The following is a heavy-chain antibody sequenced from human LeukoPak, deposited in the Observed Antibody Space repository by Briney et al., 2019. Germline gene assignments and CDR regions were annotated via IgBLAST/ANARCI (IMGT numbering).Heavy chain of an antibody. V-gene: IGHV4-4*07. CDR1: GGSISSYY. Sequence: PSETLSLTCTVSGGSISSYYWSWIRRPAGKGLEWIGRIYTSGSTNYNPSLKGRVTMSVDTSKNQFSLKLSSVTAADTAVYYCARGRYVQRAGYSSSPDSNWFDPWGQGTLVTVSS. CDR2: IYTSGST. D-gene: IGHD6-13*01. J-gene: IGHJ5*02. CDR3: ARGRYVQRAGYSSSPDSNWFDP.